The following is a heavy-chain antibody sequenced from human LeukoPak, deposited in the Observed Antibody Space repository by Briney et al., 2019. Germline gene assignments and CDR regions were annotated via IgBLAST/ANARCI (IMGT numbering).Heavy chain of an antibody. CDR2: IYSGGST. Sequence: SGGSLRLSCAASGFTVSSNYMSWVRQAPGKGLEWVSVIYSGGSTYYADSVKGRFTISRDNSKNTLYLQMNSLRAEDTAVYYCARDPGDYDRDYYGMDVWGQGTTVTVSS. CDR1: GFTVSSNY. D-gene: IGHD4-17*01. J-gene: IGHJ6*02. CDR3: ARDPGDYDRDYYGMDV. V-gene: IGHV3-53*01.